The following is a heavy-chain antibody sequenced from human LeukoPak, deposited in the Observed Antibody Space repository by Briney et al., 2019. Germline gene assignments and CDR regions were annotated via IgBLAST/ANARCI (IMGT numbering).Heavy chain of an antibody. V-gene: IGHV3-53*01. CDR1: GFTVDSNY. D-gene: IGHD3-22*01. CDR2: IYTGGNT. CDR3: ARGDDSGYYDYFDY. Sequence: GGSLRLSCAASGFTVDSNYLSWVRQAPGKGLEWVSTIYTGGNTAYVASVKGRFNISRDFSKNTVFLHMNSLRAEDTAMYYGARGDDSGYYDYFDYWGQGALVTVSS. J-gene: IGHJ4*02.